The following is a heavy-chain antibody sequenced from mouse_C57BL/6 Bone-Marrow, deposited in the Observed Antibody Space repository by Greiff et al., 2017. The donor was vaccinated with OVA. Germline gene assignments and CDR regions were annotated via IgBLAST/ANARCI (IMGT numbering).Heavy chain of an antibody. Sequence: VQGVESGPGLVQPSQSLSITCTASGYSLTSYGVHWVRQPPGQGLEWLGVIWSGGSTANNAAFISRLIISKDKSKIQVFFKMNSLQADDTAIYCCAKTGVITTVVATRGWYFDVGGTGTTVTVSS. CDR3: AKTGVITTVVATRGWYFDV. J-gene: IGHJ1*03. D-gene: IGHD1-1*01. V-gene: IGHV2-4*01. CDR2: IWSGGST. CDR1: GYSLTSYG.